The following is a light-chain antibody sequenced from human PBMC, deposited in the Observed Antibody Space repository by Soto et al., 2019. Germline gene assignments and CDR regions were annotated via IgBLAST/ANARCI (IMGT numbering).Light chain of an antibody. CDR2: KAS. J-gene: IGKJ1*01. CDR1: QSIGTW. V-gene: IGKV1-5*03. CDR3: QQYNSYWT. Sequence: QITQSPSFLSASVGDRVTITCRASQSIGTWLAWYQQSPGTAPKLLIYKASSLESGVPSRFSGNGSGTGFTLTINSLQPEDCATYYCQQYNSYWTFGLGTKVDIK.